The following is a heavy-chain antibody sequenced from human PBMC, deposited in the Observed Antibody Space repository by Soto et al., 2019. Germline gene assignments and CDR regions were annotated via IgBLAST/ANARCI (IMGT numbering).Heavy chain of an antibody. CDR3: AREDDFWSGYNV. V-gene: IGHV4-59*01. D-gene: IGHD3-3*01. J-gene: IGHJ4*02. CDR2: IYYSGST. CDR1: GGSISSYY. Sequence: TSETLSLTCTVSGGSISSYYWSWIRQPPGKGLEWIGYIYYSGSTNYNPSLKSRVTISVDTSENQFSLKLSSVTAADTAVYYCAREDDFWSGYNVWGQGTLVTVSS.